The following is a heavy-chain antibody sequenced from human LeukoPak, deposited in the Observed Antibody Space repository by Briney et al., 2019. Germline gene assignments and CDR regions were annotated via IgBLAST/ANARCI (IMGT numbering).Heavy chain of an antibody. J-gene: IGHJ4*02. V-gene: IGHV4-4*02. CDR3: ARYCSGAGCCSNYFDY. Sequence: SSETLSLTCAVSGGSISSSNWWSWVRQPPGKGLEWIGEIYHSGSTNYNPSLKSRVTISVDKSKNQFSLKLSSVTAADTAVYYCARYCSGAGCCSNYFDYWGQGTLVTVSS. CDR2: IYHSGST. CDR1: GGSISSSNW. D-gene: IGHD2-15*01.